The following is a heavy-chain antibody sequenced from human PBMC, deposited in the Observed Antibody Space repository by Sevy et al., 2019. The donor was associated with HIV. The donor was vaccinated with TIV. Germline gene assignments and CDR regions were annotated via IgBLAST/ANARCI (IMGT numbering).Heavy chain of an antibody. Sequence: GESLKISCAASGFTFSSYGMHWVRQAPGKGLEWVAVIWYDGCNKDYADSVKGRFTISRDNSKNTLYLQMNVLRAEDTAVYYCARDLLYYDFWNGYPAYYYYGMDVWGQGTTVTVSS. CDR3: ARDLLYYDFWNGYPAYYYYGMDV. J-gene: IGHJ6*02. D-gene: IGHD3-3*01. V-gene: IGHV3-33*01. CDR1: GFTFSSYG. CDR2: IWYDGCNK.